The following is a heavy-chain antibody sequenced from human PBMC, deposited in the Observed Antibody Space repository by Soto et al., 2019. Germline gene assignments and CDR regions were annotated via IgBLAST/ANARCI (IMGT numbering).Heavy chain of an antibody. V-gene: IGHV3-48*02. CDR1: GFTFSNYN. CDR3: VKDESINWYSGHFRH. D-gene: IGHD6-13*01. Sequence: PGGSLRLSCAASGFTFSNYNMNWVRQAPGKGLEWVSYISRSSSSIYYADSVKGRFTISRDNAKNSLYLQMSSLRDEDTALYYCVKDESINWYSGHFRHWGQGTLVTVSS. CDR2: ISRSSSSI. J-gene: IGHJ1*01.